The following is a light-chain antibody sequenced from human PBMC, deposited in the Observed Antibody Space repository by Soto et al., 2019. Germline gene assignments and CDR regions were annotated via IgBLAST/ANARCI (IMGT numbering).Light chain of an antibody. CDR3: SAYTARSTLV. V-gene: IGLV2-14*01. J-gene: IGLJ3*02. CDR1: SSDIGADDF. CDR2: EVR. Sequence: QSALTQPASVSGSPGQSITISCTGTSSDIGADDFVSWYQHHPDKTPKLIIYEVRNRPSGISSRFSGSRSGNTASLTISGLQSEDEGDYYCSAYTARSTLVFGGGTKVTVL.